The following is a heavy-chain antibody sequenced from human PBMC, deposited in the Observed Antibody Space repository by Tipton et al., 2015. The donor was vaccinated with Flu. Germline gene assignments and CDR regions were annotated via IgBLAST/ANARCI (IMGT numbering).Heavy chain of an antibody. Sequence: QVRLVQSGAEVKKPGASVKVSCKASGYTFNGYYMHWVRQAPGQGLEWMGGINPNSGGTNYAQKFQGRVTLTRDTSISTAYMELSRLGSDDTAVYYCARDPEGPDILPGYSLNWFDPWGQGTLVTVSS. CDR1: GYTFNGYY. D-gene: IGHD3-9*01. V-gene: IGHV1-2*02. CDR2: INPNSGGT. CDR3: ARDPEGPDILPGYSLNWFDP. J-gene: IGHJ5*02.